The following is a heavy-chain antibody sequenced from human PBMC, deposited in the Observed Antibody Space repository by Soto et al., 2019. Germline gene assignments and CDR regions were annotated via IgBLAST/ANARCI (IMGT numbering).Heavy chain of an antibody. CDR1: GFTVSGNY. Sequence: PGGSLRLSCAASGFTVSGNYMSWVRQAPGKGLEWVSVIYSGGSTYYADSVKGRFTISRDNSKNTLYLQMNSLESEDTAVYYCSRDDSDWFFNWGRGTLVTVSS. V-gene: IGHV3-66*01. CDR2: IYSGGST. CDR3: SRDDSDWFFN. J-gene: IGHJ4*02. D-gene: IGHD3-9*01.